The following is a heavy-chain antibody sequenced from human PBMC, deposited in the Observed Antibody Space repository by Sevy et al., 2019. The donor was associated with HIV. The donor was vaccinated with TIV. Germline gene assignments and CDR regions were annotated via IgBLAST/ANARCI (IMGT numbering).Heavy chain of an antibody. CDR2: ISYDGSNK. CDR3: ARDVLAVAGTGWGAFDI. CDR1: GFTFSSYA. D-gene: IGHD6-19*01. J-gene: IGHJ3*02. Sequence: GGSLRLSCAASGFTFSSYAMHWVRQAPGKGLEWVADISYDGSNKYYADSVKGRFTISRDNSKNTLYLQMNSLRAEDTAVYYCARDVLAVAGTGWGAFDIWGQGTMVTVSS. V-gene: IGHV3-30-3*01.